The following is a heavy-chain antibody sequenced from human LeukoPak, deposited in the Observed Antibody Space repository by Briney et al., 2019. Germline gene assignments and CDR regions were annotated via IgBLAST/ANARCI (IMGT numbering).Heavy chain of an antibody. CDR3: ATMRLNYYYYGMDV. CDR2: IYYSGST. V-gene: IGHV4-39*07. Sequence: PSETLSLTCTVSGGSISSSSYYWGWIRQPPGKGLEWIGSIYYSGSTYYNPSLKSRVTISVDTSKNQFSLKLSSVTAADTAVYYCATMRLNYYYYGMDVWGQGTTVTVSS. CDR1: GGSISSSSYY. J-gene: IGHJ6*02.